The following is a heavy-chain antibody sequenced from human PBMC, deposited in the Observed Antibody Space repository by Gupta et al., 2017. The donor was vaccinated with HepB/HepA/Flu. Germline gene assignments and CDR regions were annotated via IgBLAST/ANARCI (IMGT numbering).Heavy chain of an antibody. Sequence: VQLVQSGAEVKKPGSSVKVSCKASGGTFSSYAISWVRQAPGQGLEWMGRIIPILGIANYAQKFQGRVTITADKSTSTAYMELSSLRSEDTAVYYCARDALIDIVVVPAAISGMDVWGQGTTVTVSS. V-gene: IGHV1-69*04. D-gene: IGHD2-2*02. CDR1: GGTFSSYA. CDR2: IIPILGIA. J-gene: IGHJ6*02. CDR3: ARDALIDIVVVPAAISGMDV.